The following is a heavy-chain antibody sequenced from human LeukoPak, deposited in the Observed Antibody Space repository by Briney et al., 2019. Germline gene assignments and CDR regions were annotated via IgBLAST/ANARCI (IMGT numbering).Heavy chain of an antibody. CDR3: ARARNFEAGGFSPDGFDL. J-gene: IGHJ3*01. D-gene: IGHD3-9*01. CDR2: SSGYNGNT. V-gene: IGHV1-18*01. Sequence: ASVKVSCKAAGYNFSIRGISWVRQAPGQGLEWMGWSSGYNGNTYYAQNLQGRVTMTTDTSTSTAYMELRSLRSDDTAVYYCARARNFEAGGFSPDGFDLWGQGTEVAVSS. CDR1: GYNFSIRG.